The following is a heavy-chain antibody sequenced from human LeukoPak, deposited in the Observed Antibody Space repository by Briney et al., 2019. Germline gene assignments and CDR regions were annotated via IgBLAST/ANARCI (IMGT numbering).Heavy chain of an antibody. J-gene: IGHJ4*02. CDR3: ARVERVSSGWYPS. CDR1: GYTFTSYD. D-gene: IGHD6-19*01. V-gene: IGHV1-8*01. CDR2: MNPNSGNT. Sequence: ASVKVSRKASGYTFTSYDINWVRQATGQGLEWMGWMNPNSGNTGYAQKFQGRVTMTRNTSISTAYMELSSLRSEDTAVYYCARVERVSSGWYPSWGQGTLVTVSS.